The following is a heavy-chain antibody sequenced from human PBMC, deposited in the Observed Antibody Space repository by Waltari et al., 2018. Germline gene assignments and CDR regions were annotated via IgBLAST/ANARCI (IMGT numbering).Heavy chain of an antibody. J-gene: IGHJ6*02. Sequence: EVQLVESGGGLVKPGGSLRLSCAASGFTFSSYSMNWVRPAPGKGLEWVSSISSSSSYIYYADSVKGRFIISRDNAKNSLYLQMNSLRAEDTAVYYCAREGATTMIVVAGRYGMDVWGQGTTVTVSS. CDR3: AREGATTMIVVAGRYGMDV. V-gene: IGHV3-21*01. CDR2: ISSSSSYI. D-gene: IGHD3-22*01. CDR1: GFTFSSYS.